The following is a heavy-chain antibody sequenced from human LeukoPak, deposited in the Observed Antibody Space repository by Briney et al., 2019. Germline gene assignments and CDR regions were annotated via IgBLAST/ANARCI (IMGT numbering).Heavy chain of an antibody. CDR1: GFTFSSYE. Sequence: PRGSLRLSCAASGFTFSSYEMNWVRQAPGKGLEWVSYISSSGSTIYYADSVKGRFTISRDNAKNSLYLQMNSLRAEDTAVYYCARMPSWWFDPWGQGTLVTVSS. CDR2: ISSSGSTI. V-gene: IGHV3-48*03. D-gene: IGHD2-2*01. CDR3: ARMPSWWFDP. J-gene: IGHJ5*02.